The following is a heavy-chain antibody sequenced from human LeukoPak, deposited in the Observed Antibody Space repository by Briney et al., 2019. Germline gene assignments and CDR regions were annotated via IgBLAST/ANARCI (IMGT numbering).Heavy chain of an antibody. D-gene: IGHD5-12*01. J-gene: IGHJ1*01. Sequence: GGSLRLSCAASGFTFSPYWMTWARQAPGRGLGGVANIKEDGSREYYVDSVKGRFTISRDNAKNSLYLQMDSLTAEDTAVYYCARDSPGYGAYVSWGQGTLVSVSS. CDR2: IKEDGSRE. CDR1: GFTFSPYW. CDR3: ARDSPGYGAYVS. V-gene: IGHV3-7*01.